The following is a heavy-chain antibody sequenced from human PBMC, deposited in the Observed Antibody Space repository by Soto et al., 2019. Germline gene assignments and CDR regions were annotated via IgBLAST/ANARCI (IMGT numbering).Heavy chain of an antibody. Sequence: SETLSLTCAVYGGSFSGYYWSWIRQPPGKGLEWIGEINHSGSTNYNPSLKSRVTISVDTSKNQFSLKLSSVTAADTAVYYCAGYEWLRPMAFGYWGQGTLVTVSS. CDR1: GGSFSGYY. CDR2: INHSGST. CDR3: AGYEWLRPMAFGY. V-gene: IGHV4-34*01. D-gene: IGHD5-12*01. J-gene: IGHJ4*02.